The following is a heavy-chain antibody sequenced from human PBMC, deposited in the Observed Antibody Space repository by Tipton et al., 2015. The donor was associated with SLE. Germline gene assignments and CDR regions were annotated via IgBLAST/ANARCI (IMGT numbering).Heavy chain of an antibody. CDR2: MNPNSGNT. Sequence: QVQLVQSGAEVKKPGASVKVSCKASGYTFISYDINWVRQATGQGLEWMGWMNPNSGNTECVQKFQGRVTMTRDTSISTAYMELSRLRSDDTAVYYCARDRVSGPLYLRYFDLWGRGTLVTVSS. J-gene: IGHJ2*01. V-gene: IGHV1-8*01. CDR3: ARDRVSGPLYLRYFDL. D-gene: IGHD3-10*01. CDR1: GYTFISYD.